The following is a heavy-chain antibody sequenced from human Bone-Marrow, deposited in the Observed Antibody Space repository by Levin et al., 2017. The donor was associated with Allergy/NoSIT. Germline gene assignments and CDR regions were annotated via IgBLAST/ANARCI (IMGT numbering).Heavy chain of an antibody. CDR1: GGSVSSSIYY. CDR2: VSYSGST. V-gene: IGHV4-39*01. CDR3: ASLNNDYGSGSSPYYYYGIDV. Sequence: PSETLSLTCTVSGGSVSSSIYYWGWIRQPPGTGLECIGTVSYSGSTYYNPSLKSRVTLSVDKSKNQFSLKVTSVTAADTAVYYCASLNNDYGSGSSPYYYYGIDVWGQGTTVTVSS. J-gene: IGHJ6*02. D-gene: IGHD3-10*01.